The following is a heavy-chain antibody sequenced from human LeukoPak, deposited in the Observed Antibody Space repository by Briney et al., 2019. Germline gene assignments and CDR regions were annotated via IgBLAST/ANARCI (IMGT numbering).Heavy chain of an antibody. CDR1: GYRFSPYW. D-gene: IGHD3-10*02. CDR2: ISDGGRAT. V-gene: IGHV3-7*03. CDR3: TRENYVPDS. J-gene: IGHJ5*02. Sequence: GGSLRLSCAASGYRFSPYWMSWVRQIPGKGLEWVASISDGGRATYYGDSVRGRFTISRDDARNSLFLQMNGLRADDTAVYYCTRENYVPDSWGQGTLVTVSS.